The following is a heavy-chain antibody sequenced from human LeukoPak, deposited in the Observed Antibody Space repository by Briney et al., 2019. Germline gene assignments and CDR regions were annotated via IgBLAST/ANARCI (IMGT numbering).Heavy chain of an antibody. CDR1: GYTFTGYY. V-gene: IGHV1-2*02. J-gene: IGHJ3*02. CDR3: ARDRYSGSYNDAFDI. CDR2: INPNSGGT. Sequence: ASVKVSCKASGYTFTGYYMHWVRQAPGQGLEWMGWINPNSGGTNYAQKFQGRVTMTRDTSISTAYMELSRLRSDDTAVYYCARDRYSGSYNDAFDIWGQGTMVTVSS. D-gene: IGHD1-26*01.